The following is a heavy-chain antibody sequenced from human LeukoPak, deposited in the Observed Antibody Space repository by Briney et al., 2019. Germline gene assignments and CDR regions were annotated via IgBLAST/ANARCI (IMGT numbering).Heavy chain of an antibody. D-gene: IGHD3-22*01. V-gene: IGHV3-23*01. CDR1: GFTFSSYA. Sequence: GGSLRLSCAASGFTFSSYAMNWVRQAPGKGLEWVSAISGSGGSTYYADSVKGRFTISRDNSKNTLYLQMNSLRAEDTAVYYCAKPSMDSSGYLDYWGQGTLVTVSS. J-gene: IGHJ4*02. CDR3: AKPSMDSSGYLDY. CDR2: ISGSGGST.